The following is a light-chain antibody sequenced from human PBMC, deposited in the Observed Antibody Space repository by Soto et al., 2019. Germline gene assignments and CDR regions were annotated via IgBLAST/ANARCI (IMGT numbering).Light chain of an antibody. CDR3: ASWDDSLNGGV. CDR2: DVS. V-gene: IGLV2-11*01. J-gene: IGLJ3*02. Sequence: QSALTQPRSVSGSPGQSVTISCTGTSSDVGGYNYVSWYQQYPGKAPKFMIYDVSKRPSGVPDRFSGSKSGNTASLTISGLQAEDEADYYCASWDDSLNGGVFGGGTKLTVL. CDR1: SSDVGGYNY.